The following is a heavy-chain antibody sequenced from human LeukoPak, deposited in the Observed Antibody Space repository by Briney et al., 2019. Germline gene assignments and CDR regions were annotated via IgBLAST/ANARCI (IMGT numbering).Heavy chain of an antibody. CDR1: GYTFTSYG. Sequence: ASVKVSCKASGYTFTSYGISWVRQAPGQGLEWMGWISAYNGNTNYAQKLQGRVTMTTDTSTSTAYMELRSLRSDDTAVYYCARDRVSGWYGASNWFGPWGQGTLVTVSS. V-gene: IGHV1-18*01. J-gene: IGHJ5*02. CDR2: ISAYNGNT. D-gene: IGHD6-19*01. CDR3: ARDRVSGWYGASNWFGP.